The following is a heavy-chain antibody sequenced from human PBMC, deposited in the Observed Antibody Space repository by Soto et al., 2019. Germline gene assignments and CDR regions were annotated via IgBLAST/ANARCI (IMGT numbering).Heavy chain of an antibody. V-gene: IGHV3-64D*06. Sequence: GGSLRLSCSASGFTFSIYAMHWVRQAPGKGLEYVSSISINGGSTHYADSVKGRFTISRDNSKNTQYLQMSSLRADDTALYYFVKGEYYYDSSGYYPFDYWGQGTLVTVSS. CDR2: ISINGGST. CDR3: VKGEYYYDSSGYYPFDY. J-gene: IGHJ4*02. CDR1: GFTFSIYA. D-gene: IGHD3-22*01.